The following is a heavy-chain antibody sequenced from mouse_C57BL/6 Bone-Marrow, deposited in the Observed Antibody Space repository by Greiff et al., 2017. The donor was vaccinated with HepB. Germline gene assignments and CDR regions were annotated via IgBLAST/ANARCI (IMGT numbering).Heavy chain of an antibody. Sequence: VQLQQSGPELVKPGASVKISCKASGYSFTDYNMNWVKQSNGKSLEWIGVINPNYGTTSYNQKFMGKATLTVDQSSSAAYMQLNSLTSEDSAVYYCTRRRDGYYDYFDYWGQGTTLTVSS. J-gene: IGHJ2*01. CDR3: TRRRDGYYDYFDY. V-gene: IGHV1-39*01. CDR2: INPNYGTT. D-gene: IGHD2-3*01. CDR1: GYSFTDYN.